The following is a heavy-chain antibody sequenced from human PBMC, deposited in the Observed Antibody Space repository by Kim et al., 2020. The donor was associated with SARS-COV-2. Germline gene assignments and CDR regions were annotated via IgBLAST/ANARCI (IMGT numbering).Heavy chain of an antibody. CDR2: IYYSGST. D-gene: IGHD3-3*01. CDR3: ARRERDYDFWSGYLEAFDI. CDR1: GGSISSSSYY. Sequence: SETLSLTCTVSGGSISSSSYYWGWIRQPPGKGLEWIGSIYYSGSTDYNPSLKSRVTISVDTSKNQFSLKLSSVTAADTAVYYCARRERDYDFWSGYLEAFDIWGQGTMVTVSS. V-gene: IGHV4-39*01. J-gene: IGHJ3*02.